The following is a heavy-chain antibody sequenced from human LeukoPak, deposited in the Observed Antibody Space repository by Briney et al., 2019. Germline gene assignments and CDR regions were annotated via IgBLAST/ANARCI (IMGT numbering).Heavy chain of an antibody. CDR3: ARGVWSLYSGVSIDS. CDR2: VYNTGTT. J-gene: IGHJ4*02. Sequence: WDCLSLTCTVSGSSISDYYWSWIRLPPGKGLEWIGHVYNTGTTNCTPSLKSRVTVSVDTSNKQFSLKLSSVTAGDTAVYFCARGVWSLYSGVSIDSWGQGTLVTVSS. D-gene: IGHD2-8*01. CDR1: GSSISDYY. V-gene: IGHV4-59*12.